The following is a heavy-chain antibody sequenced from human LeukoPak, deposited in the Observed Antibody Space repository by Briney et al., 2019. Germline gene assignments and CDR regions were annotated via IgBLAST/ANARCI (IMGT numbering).Heavy chain of an antibody. CDR1: GDSVSSNSAA. Sequence: SQTLSLTCAISGDSVSSNSAAWNWIRQSPSRGLEWLGRTYYRSKWYNDYAVSVKSRITTNPDTSKNQFSLQLNSVTPEDTAVYYCARGVFYLLKGAFDIWGQGTMVTVSS. V-gene: IGHV6-1*01. CDR2: TYYRSKWYN. CDR3: ARGVFYLLKGAFDI. J-gene: IGHJ3*02. D-gene: IGHD2/OR15-2a*01.